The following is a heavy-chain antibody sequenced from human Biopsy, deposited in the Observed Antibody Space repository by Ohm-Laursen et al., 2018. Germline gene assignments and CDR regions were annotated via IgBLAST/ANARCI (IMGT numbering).Heavy chain of an antibody. CDR1: GDSISSYY. V-gene: IGHV4-59*01. CDR3: ARDRGYYSDRTVPGYFDL. D-gene: IGHD3-22*01. J-gene: IGHJ2*01. Sequence: TLSLTCTVSGDSISSYYWSWIRQPPGKGLQWIGYVYYTGNTDYSPSLQSRVTISVDTSKNHFSLRLRSVTPADTAIYYCARDRGYYSDRTVPGYFDLWGRGTLVTVSS. CDR2: VYYTGNT.